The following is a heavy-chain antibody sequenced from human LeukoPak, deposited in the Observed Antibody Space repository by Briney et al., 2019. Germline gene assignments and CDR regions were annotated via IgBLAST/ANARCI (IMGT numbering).Heavy chain of an antibody. CDR2: IYYSGST. J-gene: IGHJ4*02. Sequence: SETLSLTCTVSGGSISSGGYYWSWIRQHPGKGLEWLGYIYYSGSTYYNPSLKSRVTISVDTSKNQFSLKLSSVTAADTAVYYCASSYCGGDCYSFDYWGQGTLVTVSS. D-gene: IGHD2-21*02. V-gene: IGHV4-31*03. CDR3: ASSYCGGDCYSFDY. CDR1: GGSISSGGYY.